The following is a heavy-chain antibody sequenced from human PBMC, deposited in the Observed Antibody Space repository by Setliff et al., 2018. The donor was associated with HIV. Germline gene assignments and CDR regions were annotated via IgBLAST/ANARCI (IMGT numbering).Heavy chain of an antibody. D-gene: IGHD6-19*01. CDR3: ARVPGYSSGSSYMEV. V-gene: IGHV4-34*01. CDR1: GGCFSGYY. CDR2: INHSGNT. J-gene: IGHJ6*03. Sequence: PSETLSLTCAVYGGCFSGYYWSWIRQPPGKGLEWIGEINHSGNTNYNPSLKSRLIISVDTSKKQFSLKRRSVTAADTAIYYCARVPGYSSGSSYMEVWGKGTTVTVSS.